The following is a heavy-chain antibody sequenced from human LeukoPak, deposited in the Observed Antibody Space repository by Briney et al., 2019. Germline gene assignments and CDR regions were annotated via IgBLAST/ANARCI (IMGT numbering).Heavy chain of an antibody. CDR2: ISYSVAT. V-gene: IGHV4-39*01. CDR3: ARHLRGATIYYDT. Sequence: SETLSLPCTVSGGSISTNSYYWAWIRQPPGKGLEWIASISYSVATYYNPSLKSRVTMSVDTSKSQFSLKLSSVTAADMAVYYCARHLRGATIYYDTWGQGTLVTVSS. CDR1: GGSISTNSYY. J-gene: IGHJ4*02. D-gene: IGHD1-26*01.